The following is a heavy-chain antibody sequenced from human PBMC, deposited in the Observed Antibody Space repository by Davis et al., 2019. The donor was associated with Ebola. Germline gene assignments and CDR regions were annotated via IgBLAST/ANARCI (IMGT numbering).Heavy chain of an antibody. Sequence: GESLKISCAASGFTFSNHWMYWVRQAPGKGLAWVARLNTDATTTHFADPVRCRFTISRDNSKNMLFLQMDSLRADDTAVYYCARGGDQLLIGSNRDGMDVWGQGTTVTVS. V-gene: IGHV3-74*01. J-gene: IGHJ6*02. D-gene: IGHD2-2*01. CDR1: GFTFSNHW. CDR3: ARGGDQLLIGSNRDGMDV. CDR2: LNTDATTT.